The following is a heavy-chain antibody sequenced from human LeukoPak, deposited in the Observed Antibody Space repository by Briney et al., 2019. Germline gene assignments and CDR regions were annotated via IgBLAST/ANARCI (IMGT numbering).Heavy chain of an antibody. V-gene: IGHV3-48*03. CDR3: ARGYCSGGSCYGGDY. CDR1: GFTFSNYE. CDR2: ISSSGTTI. Sequence: GGSLRLSCAASGFTFSNYEMNWVRQAPGKGLEWVSYISSSGTTIYYAERRFTISRDNVKNSLYLLMNSLRAEDTAIYYCARGYCSGGSCYGGDYWGQGTLVTVSS. D-gene: IGHD2-15*01. J-gene: IGHJ4*02.